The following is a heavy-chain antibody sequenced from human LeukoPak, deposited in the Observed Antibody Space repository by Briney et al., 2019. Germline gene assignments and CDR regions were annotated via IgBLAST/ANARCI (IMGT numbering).Heavy chain of an antibody. Sequence: SETLSLTRTVSGGSISSYYWSWIRQPPGKGLEWIGYIYYRGSTNYNPSLKSRVTISVDTSKNQFSLKLSSVTAADTAVYYCARAALTVTTNYYYYMDVWGKGTTVTVSS. CDR2: IYYRGST. J-gene: IGHJ6*03. D-gene: IGHD4-17*01. CDR1: GGSISSYY. CDR3: ARAALTVTTNYYYYMDV. V-gene: IGHV4-59*01.